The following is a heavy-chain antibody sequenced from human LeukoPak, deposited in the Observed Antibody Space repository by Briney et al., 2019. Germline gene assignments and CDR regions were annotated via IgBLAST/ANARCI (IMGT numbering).Heavy chain of an antibody. CDR1: GYTFTSYD. Sequence: ASVKVSCKASGYTFTSYDINWVRQATGQGLEWMGWMNPNSGNTGYARKFQGRVTMTRNTSISTAYMELGSLRSEDTAVYYCARGHSSGWYVFDYWGQGTLVTVSS. V-gene: IGHV1-8*01. J-gene: IGHJ4*02. CDR2: MNPNSGNT. D-gene: IGHD6-19*01. CDR3: ARGHSSGWYVFDY.